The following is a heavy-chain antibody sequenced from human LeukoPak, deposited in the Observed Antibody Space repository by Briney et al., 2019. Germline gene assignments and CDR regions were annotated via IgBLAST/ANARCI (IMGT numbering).Heavy chain of an antibody. CDR1: GFTFSSYA. CDR3: AKVPYTSSYYYFDY. D-gene: IGHD6-13*01. J-gene: IGHJ4*02. V-gene: IGHV3-23*01. CDR2: ISDSGGST. Sequence: GVSLRLSCAASGFTFSSYAMSWVRQAPGMGLEWVSAISDSGGSTYYADSVKRRFTISRDNSKNTLYLQMNSLRDEDTAVYYCAKVPYTSSYYYFDYWGQGTLVTVSS.